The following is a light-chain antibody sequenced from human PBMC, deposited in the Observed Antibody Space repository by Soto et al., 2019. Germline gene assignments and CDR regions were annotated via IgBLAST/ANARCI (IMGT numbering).Light chain of an antibody. CDR2: AAS. CDR3: QQYSNWPPYT. Sequence: EIVMTQSPATLSVSPGERATLSCRASQSVSSKLAWYQQKPGQAPRLLIYAASTRATGSPARFSGSGSGTEFTLTITSLQTEDFAVYYCQQYSNWPPYTFGQGTKLEIK. CDR1: QSVSSK. J-gene: IGKJ2*01. V-gene: IGKV3-15*01.